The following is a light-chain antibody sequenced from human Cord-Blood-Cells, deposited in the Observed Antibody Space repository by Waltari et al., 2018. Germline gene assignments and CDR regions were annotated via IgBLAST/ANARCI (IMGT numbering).Light chain of an antibody. Sequence: QPALTRPASVSGSPGRSITSFCTGTSRDVGGGHYVSWYQQHPGKAPNLMIYDVSNRPSGVSNRFSGSKSGNTASLTISGLQAEDEADYYCSSYTSSSTLVFGGGTKLTVL. CDR1: SRDVGGGHY. CDR3: SSYTSSSTLV. V-gene: IGLV2-14*01. CDR2: DVS. J-gene: IGLJ3*02.